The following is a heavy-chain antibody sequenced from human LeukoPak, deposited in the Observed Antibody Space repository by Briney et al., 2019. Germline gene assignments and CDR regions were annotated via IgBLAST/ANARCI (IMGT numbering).Heavy chain of an antibody. D-gene: IGHD3-22*01. CDR3: ATSTYYYDSSGYYYYMDV. J-gene: IGHJ6*03. CDR1: GGTFSSYA. CDR2: IIPIFGTA. Sequence: SVKVSCKASGGTFSSYAISWVRQAPGQGLEWMGGIIPIFGTANYAQKFQGRVTITTDESTSTAYMELSSVRSEDTAVYYCATSTYYYDSSGYYYYMDVWGKGTTVTVSS. V-gene: IGHV1-69*05.